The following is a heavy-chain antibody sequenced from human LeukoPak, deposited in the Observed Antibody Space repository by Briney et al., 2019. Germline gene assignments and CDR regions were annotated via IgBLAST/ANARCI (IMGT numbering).Heavy chain of an antibody. V-gene: IGHV4-59*08. CDR2: IYYSGST. Sequence: SETLSLTCTVSGGSISSYYWSWIRQPPGKGLGWIGYIYYSGSTNYNPSLKSRVTISVDTSKNQFSLKLSSVTAADTAVYYCAKIRWATFHLNYYYYMDVWGKGTTVTVSS. CDR3: AKIRWATFHLNYYYYMDV. D-gene: IGHD4-23*01. CDR1: GGSISSYY. J-gene: IGHJ6*03.